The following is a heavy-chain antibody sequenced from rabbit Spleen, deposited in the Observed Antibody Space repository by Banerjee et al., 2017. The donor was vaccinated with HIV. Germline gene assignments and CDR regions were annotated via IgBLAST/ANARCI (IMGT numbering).Heavy chain of an antibody. V-gene: IGHV1S40*01. CDR1: GFSFSSSDY. D-gene: IGHD1-1*01. Sequence: QSLEESGGDLVKPGASLTLTCTASGFSFSSSDYMCWVRQAPGKGLEWISCIAGSSSGFTYSATWAKGRFTCSKTSSTTVTLQMTSLTAADTANYFCARAPDGGYWAVYFDLWGPGTLVTVS. J-gene: IGHJ4*01. CDR3: ARAPDGGYWAVYFDL. CDR2: IAGSSSGFT.